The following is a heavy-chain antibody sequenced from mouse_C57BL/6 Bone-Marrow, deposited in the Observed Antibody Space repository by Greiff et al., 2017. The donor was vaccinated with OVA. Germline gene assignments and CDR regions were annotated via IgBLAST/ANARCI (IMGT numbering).Heavy chain of an antibody. J-gene: IGHJ1*03. CDR1: GFTFSSYA. CDR2: ISDGGSYT. D-gene: IGHD4-1*01. Sequence: DVQLVESGGGLVKPGGSLKLSCAASGFTFSSYAMSWVRQTPEQRLEWVATISDGGSYTYYPDNVKGRFTISRDNAKNNLYLQMSHLKSEDTAMYYCAKLNWDWYFDVWGTGTAVTVSS. V-gene: IGHV5-4*01. CDR3: AKLNWDWYFDV.